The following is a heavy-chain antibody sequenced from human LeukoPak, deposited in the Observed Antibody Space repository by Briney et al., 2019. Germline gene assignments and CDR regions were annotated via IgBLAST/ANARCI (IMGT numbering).Heavy chain of an antibody. Sequence: ASVKVSCKASGGTFSSYAISWVRQAPGQGLEWMGGIIPIFGTANYAQKFQGRVTITTDESTSTAHMELSSLRSEDTAVYYCASQNVDYYDSSGLSGYDYWGQGTLVTVSS. J-gene: IGHJ4*02. CDR2: IIPIFGTA. CDR3: ASQNVDYYDSSGLSGYDY. D-gene: IGHD3-22*01. V-gene: IGHV1-69*05. CDR1: GGTFSSYA.